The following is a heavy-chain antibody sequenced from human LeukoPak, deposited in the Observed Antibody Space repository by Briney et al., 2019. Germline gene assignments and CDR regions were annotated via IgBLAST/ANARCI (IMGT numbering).Heavy chain of an antibody. CDR1: GYTFTDYF. D-gene: IGHD3-10*01. CDR3: ARSGVYGSGSINWFDP. J-gene: IGHJ5*02. Sequence: ASVKVSCKASGYTFTDYFMHWVRQAPGQGLEWMGIINPSGGSTSYAQKFQGRVTMTRDTSTSTVYMELSSLRSEDTAVYYCARSGVYGSGSINWFDPWGQGTLVTVSS. CDR2: INPSGGST. V-gene: IGHV1-46*01.